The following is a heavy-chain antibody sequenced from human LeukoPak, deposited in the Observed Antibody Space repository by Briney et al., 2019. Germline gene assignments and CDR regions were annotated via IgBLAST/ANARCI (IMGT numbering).Heavy chain of an antibody. J-gene: IGHJ4*02. Sequence: RPGGSLRLSCAASGFTFSSYAMSWVRQAPGKGLEWVSAISGSGGSTYYADSVKGRFTISRDNSKNTLYLQMNSLRAEDTAVYYCAKRQRRITIFGVVTYFDYWGQGTLVTVSS. V-gene: IGHV3-23*01. CDR1: GFTFSSYA. D-gene: IGHD3-3*01. CDR2: ISGSGGST. CDR3: AKRQRRITIFGVVTYFDY.